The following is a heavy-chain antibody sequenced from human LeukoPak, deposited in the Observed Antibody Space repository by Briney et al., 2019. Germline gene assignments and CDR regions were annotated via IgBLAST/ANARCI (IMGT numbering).Heavy chain of an antibody. Sequence: GGSLRLSCAASGFTFSSYAMHWVRQAPGKGLEWVAVISYDGSNKYYADSVKGRFTISRDNSKNTLYLQMNSLRAEDTAVYYCASETTVSETDYRGQGTLVTVSS. J-gene: IGHJ4*02. CDR3: ASETTVSETDY. CDR1: GFTFSSYA. D-gene: IGHD4-17*01. CDR2: ISYDGSNK. V-gene: IGHV3-30-3*01.